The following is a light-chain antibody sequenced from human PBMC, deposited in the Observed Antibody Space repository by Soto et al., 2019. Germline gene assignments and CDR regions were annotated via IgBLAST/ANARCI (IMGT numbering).Light chain of an antibody. CDR3: QQLNSYPIT. Sequence: IQLTPSPSSLSASVGDRVTITCRASQGINTFLAWYQQKAGKAPKLLIYAASTLQSGVPSRFSGSGSGTDFTLTISSLQSEDFATYYCQQLNSYPITFGQGTRLEIK. CDR1: QGINTF. CDR2: AAS. V-gene: IGKV1-9*01. J-gene: IGKJ5*01.